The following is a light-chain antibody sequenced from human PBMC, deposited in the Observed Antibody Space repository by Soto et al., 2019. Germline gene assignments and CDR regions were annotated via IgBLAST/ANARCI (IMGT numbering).Light chain of an antibody. J-gene: IGKJ5*01. V-gene: IGKV3-20*01. CDR2: GAS. Sequence: EIVLTQSQATLSLSPGERATLSCRASQSVSSTYLAWYQQKPGQAPRLLIYGASSRATGIPDRFSGSGSGTDFTLTISRLEPEDFAVYYCQQYGSSPTFGQGTRLEIK. CDR1: QSVSSTY. CDR3: QQYGSSPT.